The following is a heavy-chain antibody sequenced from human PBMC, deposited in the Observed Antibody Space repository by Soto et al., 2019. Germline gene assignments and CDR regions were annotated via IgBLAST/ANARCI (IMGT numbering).Heavy chain of an antibody. CDR2: IVSFAGVP. Sequence: SVKVSCKASGDKFSSYTISWVRQAPGQGLEWMGRIVSFAGVPIYAQNFQGRITITADGSTSTAYMELSSLRSEDTAVYYCARGPATYYYDSSGYYRNWFDPWGQGTLVTVSS. CDR3: ARGPATYYYDSSGYYRNWFDP. D-gene: IGHD3-22*01. J-gene: IGHJ5*02. V-gene: IGHV1-69*02. CDR1: GDKFSSYT.